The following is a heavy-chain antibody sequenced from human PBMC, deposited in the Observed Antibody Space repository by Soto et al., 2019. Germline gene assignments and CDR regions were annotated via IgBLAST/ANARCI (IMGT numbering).Heavy chain of an antibody. D-gene: IGHD3-9*01. CDR2: ISGSGGST. CDR1: GFTFSSYA. J-gene: IGHJ6*02. Sequence: EVQVLESGGGLVQPGGSLRLSCAASGFTFSSYAMSWVRQAPGKGLEWVSAISGSGGSTYYADSVKGRFTISRDNSKNTLYLQMSSLRAEDTVVYYCATNDVLRYSHRGYYGMDVWGQGTTVTVSS. CDR3: ATNDVLRYSHRGYYGMDV. V-gene: IGHV3-23*01.